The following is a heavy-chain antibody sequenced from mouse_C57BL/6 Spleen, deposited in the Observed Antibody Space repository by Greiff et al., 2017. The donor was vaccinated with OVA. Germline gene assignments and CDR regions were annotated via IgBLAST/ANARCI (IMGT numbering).Heavy chain of an antibody. CDR2: IYPGSGNT. CDR3: ARGNDGYWGYFDV. J-gene: IGHJ1*03. Sequence: QVQLQQSGAELVRPGASVKLSCKASGYTFTDYYINWVKQRPGQGLEWIARIYPGSGNTYYNEKFKGKATLTAEKSSSTAYMQLSSLTSEDSAVYFCARGNDGYWGYFDVWGTGTTVTVSS. D-gene: IGHD2-3*01. V-gene: IGHV1-76*01. CDR1: GYTFTDYY.